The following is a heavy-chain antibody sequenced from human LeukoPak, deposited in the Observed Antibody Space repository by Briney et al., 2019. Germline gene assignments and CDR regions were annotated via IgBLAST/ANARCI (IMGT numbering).Heavy chain of an antibody. CDR1: GFTFSSYE. V-gene: IGHV3-48*03. CDR3: ARGDSGGYYFDY. D-gene: IGHD1-26*01. J-gene: IGHJ4*02. CDR2: ISSSGSTI. Sequence: GGSLRLSCAASGFTFSSYEMNWVRQAPGKGLEWVSYISSSGSTIYYADSVKGRFTTSRDNAKNSLYLQMNSLRAEDTAVYYCARGDSGGYYFDYWGQGTLVTVSS.